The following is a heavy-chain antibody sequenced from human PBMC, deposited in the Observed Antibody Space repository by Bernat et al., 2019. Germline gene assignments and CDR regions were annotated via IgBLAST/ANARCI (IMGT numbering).Heavy chain of an antibody. CDR1: GGSISSSYW. V-gene: IGHV4-4*02. CDR2: IYHSGST. D-gene: IGHD1-26*01. J-gene: IGHJ3*02. Sequence: QVQLQESGPGLVKPSGTLSLTCAVSGGSISSSYWWSWVRQPPGKGLEWIGEIYHSGSTNYKPALKSRVTISVDKSKNQFSLKLGSVTAADTAVYYWARDRPYSGGYIDAFDIWGQGTMVTVSS. CDR3: ARDRPYSGGYIDAFDI.